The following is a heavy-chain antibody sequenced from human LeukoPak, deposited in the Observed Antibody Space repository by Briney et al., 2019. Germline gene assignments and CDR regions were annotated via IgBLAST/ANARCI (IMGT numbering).Heavy chain of an antibody. CDR1: GYTFSNFS. CDR3: ATASSGWYGYFDY. D-gene: IGHD6-19*01. Sequence: GGSVRVSCEASGYTFSNFSMNWVRQAPGKGLEWMSSFDPEDGEIIYADTFQGRVTITEDTSTDTAYMELSSLRSEDTAVYYCATASSGWYGYFDYWGQGTLVTVSS. V-gene: IGHV1-24*01. J-gene: IGHJ4*02. CDR2: FDPEDGEI.